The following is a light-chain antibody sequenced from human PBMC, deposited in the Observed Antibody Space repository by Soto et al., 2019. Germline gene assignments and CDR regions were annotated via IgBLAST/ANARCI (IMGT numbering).Light chain of an antibody. J-gene: IGKJ1*01. Sequence: EILMTQSPDTVSVSPGERVTLSCRASQSVGSNLAWYQQKPGQPPRLLMYGVSTRATGIPARFSGSGSGTDFTLTISSLQSEDIAVYSCQQYNNLPPWTFGQGPKVEL. CDR2: GVS. CDR1: QSVGSN. CDR3: QQYNNLPPWT. V-gene: IGKV3-15*01.